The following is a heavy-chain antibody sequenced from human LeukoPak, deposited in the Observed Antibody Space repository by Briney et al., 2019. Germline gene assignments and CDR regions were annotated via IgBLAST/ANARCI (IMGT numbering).Heavy chain of an antibody. J-gene: IGHJ4*01. CDR3: ARDILPGYPSYPDC. Sequence: GTSLRLSCAGSGFTFSNDAMHWVRQAPGKGLEWVAVTPYDGTAIYYADSVKGRFTISKDNSRNTLYLQTNSLRVEDTAVYYCARDILPGYPSYPDCWGHGTLVTVSS. V-gene: IGHV3-30*04. CDR2: TPYDGTAI. D-gene: IGHD3-9*01. CDR1: GFTFSNDA.